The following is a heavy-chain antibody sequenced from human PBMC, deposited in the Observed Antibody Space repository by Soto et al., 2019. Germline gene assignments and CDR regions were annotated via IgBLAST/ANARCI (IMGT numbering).Heavy chain of an antibody. CDR2: INPSGGST. CDR3: ARSRIVLVPAATPVDWFDP. J-gene: IGHJ5*02. V-gene: IGHV1-46*01. CDR1: GYAFTSYY. Sequence: ASVKVSCKASGYAFTSYYMHWVRQAPGQGLEWMGIINPSGGSTSYAQKFQGRVTMTRDTSTSTVYMELSSLRSEDTAVYYCARSRIVLVPAATPVDWFDPWGQGTLVTVS. D-gene: IGHD2-2*01.